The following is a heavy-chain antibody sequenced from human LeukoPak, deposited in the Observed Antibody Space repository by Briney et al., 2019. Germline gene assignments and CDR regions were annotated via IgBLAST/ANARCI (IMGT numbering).Heavy chain of an antibody. CDR3: ARLGYCSSTSCFDYYYYYYMDV. Sequence: GGSLRLSCAASGFTFSSYEMNWVRQAPGKGLEWVSYISSSGSTIYYADSVKGRFTISRDNAKNSLYLQMNSLRAEDTAVYYCARLGYCSSTSCFDYYYYYYMDVWGKGTTVTISS. J-gene: IGHJ6*03. D-gene: IGHD2-2*01. V-gene: IGHV3-48*03. CDR2: ISSSGSTI. CDR1: GFTFSSYE.